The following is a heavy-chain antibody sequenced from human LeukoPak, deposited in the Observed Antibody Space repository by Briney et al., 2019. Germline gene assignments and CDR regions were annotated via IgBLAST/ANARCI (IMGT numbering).Heavy chain of an antibody. CDR2: IYYSGST. CDR3: ARGQSTQWPLSYYYYYGMDV. Sequence: SETLSLTCTVSGGSISSYYWCWIRQPPGKGLEWIGYIYYSGSTNYNPSLKSRVTISVDTSKNQFSLKLSSVTAADTAVYYCARGQSTQWPLSYYYYYGMDVWGQGTTVTVSS. CDR1: GGSISSYY. D-gene: IGHD6-19*01. V-gene: IGHV4-59*01. J-gene: IGHJ6*02.